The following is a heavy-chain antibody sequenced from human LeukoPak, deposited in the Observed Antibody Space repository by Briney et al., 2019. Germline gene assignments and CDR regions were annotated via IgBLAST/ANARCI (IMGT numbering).Heavy chain of an antibody. CDR2: IYYSGST. Sequence: SETLSLTCTVSGGSISSSSYYWGWIRQPPGKGLEWIGSIYYSGSTYYNPSLKSRVTISVDTSKNQFSLKLSSVTAADTAVYYCARDLARYYSSGSYFGPLGYWGQGTLVTVSS. V-gene: IGHV4-39*07. J-gene: IGHJ4*02. CDR3: ARDLARYYSSGSYFGPLGY. CDR1: GGSISSSSYY. D-gene: IGHD3-10*01.